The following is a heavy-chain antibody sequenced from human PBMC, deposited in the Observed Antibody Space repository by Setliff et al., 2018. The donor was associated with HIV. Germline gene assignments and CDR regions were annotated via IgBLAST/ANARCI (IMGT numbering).Heavy chain of an antibody. CDR3: ARPPVGATVGYFDY. CDR2: IIPIFGTA. J-gene: IGHJ4*02. CDR1: GNTFSSYA. Sequence: SVKVSCKASGNTFSSYAISWVRQAPGQGLEWMGGIIPIFGTANYAQKFQGRVTITADESTSTAYMELSSLRSEDTAVYYCARPPVGATVGYFDYWGQGTLVTVSS. D-gene: IGHD1-26*01. V-gene: IGHV1-69*13.